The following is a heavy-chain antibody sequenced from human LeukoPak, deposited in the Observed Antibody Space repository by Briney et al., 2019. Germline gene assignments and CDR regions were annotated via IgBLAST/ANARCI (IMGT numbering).Heavy chain of an antibody. CDR1: GFTFSNHA. D-gene: IGHD3-10*01. CDR3: ARGLSGAPDY. V-gene: IGHV3-64*02. Sequence: GGSLRLSCVGSGFTFSNHALHWVRQFPGKRLEYVSAISNNGRSTHYTDSVKGRFTVSRDNSKETVYLQLGSLRPEDTALYYCARGLSGAPDYWDRGTLVTVSS. CDR2: ISNNGRST. J-gene: IGHJ1*01.